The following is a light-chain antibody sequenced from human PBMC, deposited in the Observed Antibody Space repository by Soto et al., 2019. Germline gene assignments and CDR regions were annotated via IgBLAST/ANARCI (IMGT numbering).Light chain of an antibody. CDR1: QSLQHSDGKTY. V-gene: IGKV2D-29*01. Sequence: EIVMTQTPLSLSLTPGQPASISCKSSQSLQHSDGKTYLYWYLQKPGQPPQLLIYELSNRFSGVPDRFSGSGSGTDFSRVEAEDVGVYYCMQTIQLSWTLGQGTKVEIK. J-gene: IGKJ1*01. CDR2: ELS. CDR3: MQTIQLSWT.